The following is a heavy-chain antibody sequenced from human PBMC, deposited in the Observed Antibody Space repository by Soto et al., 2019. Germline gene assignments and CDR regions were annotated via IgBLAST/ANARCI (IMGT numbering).Heavy chain of an antibody. J-gene: IGHJ4*02. Sequence: SETLSLTCTVTGVSISSRSYYWGWIRQPPGKGLEWIGSIYYSGSTYNNPSLRSRVSMSIDTSKDQFSLKLKSVTAADTALYFCARQRTSVVTQDYFHVWGTGSLVTVSX. V-gene: IGHV4-39*01. CDR2: IYYSGST. D-gene: IGHD2-21*02. CDR1: GVSISSRSYY. CDR3: ARQRTSVVTQDYFHV.